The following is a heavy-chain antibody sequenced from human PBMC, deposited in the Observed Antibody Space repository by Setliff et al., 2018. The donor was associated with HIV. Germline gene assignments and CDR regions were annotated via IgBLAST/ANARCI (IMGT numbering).Heavy chain of an antibody. Sequence: SETLSLTCAVSGGSISSSNWWSWVRQPPGKGLEWIGEIYYSGSTYYNPSLKSRVTISVDTSKNQFSLKLSSVTAADTAVYYCARDATYYNFWSGYRYFDLWGRGTLVTVSS. V-gene: IGHV4-4*02. D-gene: IGHD3-3*01. J-gene: IGHJ2*01. CDR2: IYYSGST. CDR3: ARDATYYNFWSGYRYFDL. CDR1: GGSISSSNW.